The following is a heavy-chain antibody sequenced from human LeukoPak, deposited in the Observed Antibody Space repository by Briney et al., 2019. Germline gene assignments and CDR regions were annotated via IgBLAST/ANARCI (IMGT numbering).Heavy chain of an antibody. CDR1: GLTFTGYS. D-gene: IGHD7-27*01. CDR2: ISRDSSNI. V-gene: IGHV3-48*02. CDR3: ARESYWGSGLKGFDS. J-gene: IGHJ4*02. Sequence: PGGSLRLSCVASGLTFTGYSINWVRQAPGKGLEWVSYISRDSSNIYYADSVKGRFTISRDNAKNSLYLQVNSLRDEDTAVYYCARESYWGSGLKGFDSWGQGTLVTVSS.